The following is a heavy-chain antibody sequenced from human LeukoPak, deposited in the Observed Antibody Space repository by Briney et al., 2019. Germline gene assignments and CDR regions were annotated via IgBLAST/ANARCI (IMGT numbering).Heavy chain of an antibody. Sequence: GASVKVSCKASGGTSSSYAISWVRQAPGQGLEWMGRIIPILGIANYAQKFQGRVTITADKSTSTAYMELSSLRSEDTAVYYCARGKEDYDSSGYYYRHAFDIWGQGTMVTVSS. CDR1: GGTSSSYA. V-gene: IGHV1-69*04. CDR2: IIPILGIA. D-gene: IGHD3-22*01. J-gene: IGHJ3*02. CDR3: ARGKEDYDSSGYYYRHAFDI.